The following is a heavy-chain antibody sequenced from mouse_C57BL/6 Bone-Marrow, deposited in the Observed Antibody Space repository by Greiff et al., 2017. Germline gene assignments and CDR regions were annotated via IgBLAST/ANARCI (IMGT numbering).Heavy chain of an antibody. CDR1: GYSITSGYY. J-gene: IGHJ1*03. CDR3: ARGGYGSSLWYFDV. D-gene: IGHD1-1*01. V-gene: IGHV3-6*01. Sequence: EVKLEESGPGLVKPSQSLSLTCSVTGYSITSGYYWNWIRQFPGNKLEWMGYISYDGSNNYNPSLKNRISITRDTSKNQFFLKLNSVTNEDTATYYCARGGYGSSLWYFDVWGTGTTVTVSS. CDR2: ISYDGSN.